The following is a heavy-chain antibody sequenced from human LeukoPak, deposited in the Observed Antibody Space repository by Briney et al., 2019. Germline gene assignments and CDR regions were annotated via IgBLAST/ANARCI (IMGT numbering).Heavy chain of an antibody. Sequence: ASVKVSCKDSGGTFSSYAIGWVRQAPGQGLEWMGGSIPIFGTANYAQKFQGRVTITADESTSTAYMELSSLRSEDTAVYYCASAAYYDFWSGFHGRADAFDIWGQGTMVTVSS. J-gene: IGHJ3*02. CDR2: SIPIFGTA. D-gene: IGHD3-3*01. CDR3: ASAAYYDFWSGFHGRADAFDI. V-gene: IGHV1-69*13. CDR1: GGTFSSYA.